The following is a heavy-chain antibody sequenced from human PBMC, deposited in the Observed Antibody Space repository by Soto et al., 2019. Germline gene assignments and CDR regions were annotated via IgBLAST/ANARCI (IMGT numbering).Heavy chain of an antibody. V-gene: IGHV2-5*02. D-gene: IGHD6-19*01. CDR3: AHSVVAGLGYYFDY. J-gene: IGHJ4*02. Sequence: QITLKESGPTLVKPTQTLTLTCTFSGFSLSSTRVAVGWIRQPPGKALEWLALIYWDDDKRYSPFLKSRLTLXXXTXXNQVVLTMTNMDPVGTATYYCAHSVVAGLGYYFDYWGQGTLVTVSS. CDR2: IYWDDDK. CDR1: GFSLSSTRVA.